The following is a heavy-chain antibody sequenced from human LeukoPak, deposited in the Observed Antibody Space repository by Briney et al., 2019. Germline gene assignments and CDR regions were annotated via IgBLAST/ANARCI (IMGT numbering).Heavy chain of an antibody. Sequence: ASVKVSCKASGYTFTRYGVSWVRQAPGQGLEWMGWISAYNGATKSAQKPQGRVTMTTDTSTSTAYMELRSLRSDDTAVYFCARDYSASHGDYWGQGTLVTVSS. CDR3: ARDYSASHGDY. D-gene: IGHD1-26*01. CDR2: ISAYNGAT. V-gene: IGHV1-18*01. CDR1: GYTFTRYG. J-gene: IGHJ4*02.